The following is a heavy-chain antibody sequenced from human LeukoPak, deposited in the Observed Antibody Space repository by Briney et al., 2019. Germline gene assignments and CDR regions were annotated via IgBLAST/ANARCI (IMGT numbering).Heavy chain of an antibody. CDR3: ARVRTPSGLFWFDP. Sequence: ASVKVSCKASGYTFTGYYMHWVQQAPGQGLEWMGWINPNSGGTNYAQKFQGRVTMTRDTSISTAYMELSRLRSDDTAVYYCARVRTPSGLFWFDPWGQGTLVTVSS. D-gene: IGHD3/OR15-3a*01. J-gene: IGHJ5*02. CDR2: INPNSGGT. CDR1: GYTFTGYY. V-gene: IGHV1-2*02.